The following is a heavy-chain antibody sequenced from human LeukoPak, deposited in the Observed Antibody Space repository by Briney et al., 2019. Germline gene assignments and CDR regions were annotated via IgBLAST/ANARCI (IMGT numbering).Heavy chain of an antibody. CDR1: GYSISSDYY. V-gene: IGHV4-38-2*02. D-gene: IGHD3-22*01. CDR2: IYYSGST. CDR3: ARDYYDSSGYYRIFDY. J-gene: IGHJ4*02. Sequence: SETLSLTCTVSGYSISSDYYWGWVRQPPGKGLEWIASIYYSGSTYYNPSLKSRVTISVDTSKNQFSLKLSSVAAADTAVYYCARDYYDSSGYYRIFDYWGQGTLVTVSS.